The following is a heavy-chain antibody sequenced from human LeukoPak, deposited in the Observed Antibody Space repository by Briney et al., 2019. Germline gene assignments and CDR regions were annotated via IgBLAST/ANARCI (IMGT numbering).Heavy chain of an antibody. CDR2: INHSGST. J-gene: IGHJ4*02. D-gene: IGHD4-11*01. CDR3: ARQYYFDY. Sequence: SETLSLTCAVYGGSFSAYSWTWIRQPPGKGLEWIGEINHSGSTNYNPSLRSRVTISVDTSKNQFSLKLSSVTAADTAVYYCARQYYFDYWGQGTLVTVSS. CDR1: GGSFSAYS. V-gene: IGHV4-34*01.